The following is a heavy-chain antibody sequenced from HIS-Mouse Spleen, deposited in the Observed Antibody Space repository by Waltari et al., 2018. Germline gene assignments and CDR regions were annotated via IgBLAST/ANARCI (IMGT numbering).Heavy chain of an antibody. V-gene: IGHV3-21*01. Sequence: EVQLVESGGGLVKPGGSLRLSCAASGFTFSSYSMNWVRQAPAKGLEGVSSISSSSSYIYYADSVKGRFTISRDNAKNSLYLQMNSLGAEDTAVYYCARATKLGMGAFDIWGQGTMVTVSS. CDR2: ISSSSSYI. CDR3: ARATKLGMGAFDI. J-gene: IGHJ3*02. D-gene: IGHD7-27*01. CDR1: GFTFSSYS.